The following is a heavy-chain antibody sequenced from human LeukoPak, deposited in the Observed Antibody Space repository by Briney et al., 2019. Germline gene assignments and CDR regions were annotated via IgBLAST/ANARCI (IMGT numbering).Heavy chain of an antibody. J-gene: IGHJ4*02. D-gene: IGHD3-10*01. CDR3: ASHWAYGSGSLLDY. CDR1: GGTFSSYA. V-gene: IGHV1-69*05. Sequence: GASVKVSCKASGGTFSSYAISWVRQAPGQGLEWMGGIIPIFGTANYAQKFQGRVTITTDESTSTAYMELSSLRSEDTAVYYCASHWAYGSGSLLDYWGQGTLVTVSS. CDR2: IIPIFGTA.